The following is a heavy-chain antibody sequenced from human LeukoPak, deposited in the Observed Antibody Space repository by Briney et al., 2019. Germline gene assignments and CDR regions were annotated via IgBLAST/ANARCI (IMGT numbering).Heavy chain of an antibody. CDR3: AREFTRVTWTWFDP. V-gene: IGHV7-4-1*02. CDR1: GYNFNNYN. Sequence: EASVKVSCKTSGYNFNNYNMHWLRQAPGQGLEWMGWINTNTGNPTYAQGFAGRFVFSLDTSVSTAYLQISSLKAEDTAVYYCAREFTRVTWTWFDPWGQGTLVTVSS. J-gene: IGHJ5*02. CDR2: INTNTGNP. D-gene: IGHD3/OR15-3a*01.